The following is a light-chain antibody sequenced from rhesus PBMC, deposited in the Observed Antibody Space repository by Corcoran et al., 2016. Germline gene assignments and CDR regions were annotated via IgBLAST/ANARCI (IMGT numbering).Light chain of an antibody. V-gene: IGKV3-10*01. J-gene: IGKJ1*01. Sequence: QVILTQSPATLSLSPGERATLSCRASQSGSSYLAWYQQKPGQAPRLLMYGASIRATGIPDRFTGSGSGTDCTLTISSLEPEDVGLYRCYQHSSGWTFGQGTKVEIK. CDR2: GAS. CDR3: YQHSSGWT. CDR1: QSGSSY.